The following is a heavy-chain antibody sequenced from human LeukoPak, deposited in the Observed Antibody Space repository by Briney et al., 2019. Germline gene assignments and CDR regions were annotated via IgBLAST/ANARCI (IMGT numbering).Heavy chain of an antibody. Sequence: GGSLRLSCAASGFTFSTYAMHWVRQAPGKGLEWVAGVSYDGKNEYYPDSVKGRFTIPRDDSKNTLYLQMNSLRVDDTAIYFCARSGAYCGGDCPTNYWGQGSLVTVSS. V-gene: IGHV3-30*03. CDR1: GFTFSTYA. D-gene: IGHD2-21*02. CDR3: ARSGAYCGGDCPTNY. J-gene: IGHJ4*02. CDR2: VSYDGKNE.